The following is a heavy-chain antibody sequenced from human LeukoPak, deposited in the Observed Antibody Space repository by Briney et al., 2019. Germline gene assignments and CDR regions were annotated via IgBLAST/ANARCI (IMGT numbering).Heavy chain of an antibody. CDR1: GFTFSSYS. CDR2: ISGSGGST. V-gene: IGHV3-23*01. J-gene: IGHJ4*02. CDR3: AKTGAFCGGDCYSGLGY. D-gene: IGHD2-21*01. Sequence: GGSLRLSCAASGFTFSSYSMNWVRQAPGKGLEWVSAISGSGGSTYYADSVKGRFTISRDNSKNTLYLQMNSLRAEDTAVYYCAKTGAFCGGDCYSGLGYWGQGTLVTVSS.